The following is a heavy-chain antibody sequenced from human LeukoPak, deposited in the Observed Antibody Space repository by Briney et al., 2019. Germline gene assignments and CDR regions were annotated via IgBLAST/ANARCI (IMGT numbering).Heavy chain of an antibody. CDR2: ISYDGSNK. Sequence: GGSLRLSCAASGFTFSSYAMHWVRQAPGKGLEWVAVISYDGSNKYYADSVKGRFTISRDNSKNTLYLQMNSLRAEDTAVYYCARPIFGVVILDYWGQGTLVTVSS. V-gene: IGHV3-30-3*01. CDR1: GFTFSSYA. CDR3: ARPIFGVVILDY. D-gene: IGHD3-3*01. J-gene: IGHJ4*02.